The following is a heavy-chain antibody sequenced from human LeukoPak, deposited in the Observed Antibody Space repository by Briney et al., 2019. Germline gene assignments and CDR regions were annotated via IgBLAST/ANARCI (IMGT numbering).Heavy chain of an antibody. CDR2: IISRTSGGAT. CDR1: GLSFSNAW. Sequence: GGSLRLSCTASGLSFSNAWMSWVRQGPGKGLEWVGRIISRTSGGATDYAAPVRGRFTISRDDSQNTLYLQMNSLKTEDTAVYYCTTSRYSYDVTGYSYFDYWGQGIPVTVSS. D-gene: IGHD3-22*01. CDR3: TTSRYSYDVTGYSYFDY. V-gene: IGHV3-15*01. J-gene: IGHJ4*02.